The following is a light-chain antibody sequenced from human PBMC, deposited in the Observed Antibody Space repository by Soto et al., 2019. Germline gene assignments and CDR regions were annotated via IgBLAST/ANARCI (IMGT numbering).Light chain of an antibody. CDR2: DTS. Sequence: EIVLTQSPATLSLSPGERATLSCRTSQTIRGLLNWYQQRPGQAPRLLIYDTSSRATGIPDRFSGSGSGTDFTLTISRLEPEDFAVYYCQQYGYSATFGGGTKVEIK. CDR1: QTIRGL. J-gene: IGKJ4*01. CDR3: QQYGYSAT. V-gene: IGKV3-20*01.